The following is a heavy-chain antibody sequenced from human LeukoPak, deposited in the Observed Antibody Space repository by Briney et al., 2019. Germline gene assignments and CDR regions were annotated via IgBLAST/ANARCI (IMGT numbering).Heavy chain of an antibody. CDR3: ARGGSYDSSGYYYHIPWFDP. J-gene: IGHJ5*02. CDR2: IYYSGST. Sequence: SQTLSLTCTVSGGSISSGGYYWSWIRQHPGKGLEWIGYIYYSGSTYYNPSLKSRVTISVDTSKNQFSLKLSSVTAADTAVYYCARGGSYDSSGYYYHIPWFDPWGQGTLVTVSS. D-gene: IGHD3-22*01. CDR1: GGSISSGGYY. V-gene: IGHV4-31*03.